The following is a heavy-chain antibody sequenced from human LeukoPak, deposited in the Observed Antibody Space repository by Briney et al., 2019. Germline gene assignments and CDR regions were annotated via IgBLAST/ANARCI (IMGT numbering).Heavy chain of an antibody. J-gene: IGHJ4*02. CDR1: GGYITSYY. D-gene: IGHD3-22*01. CDR3: ARLGGYSYYYDSSGYRLGELDY. Sequence: PSETLSLTCTVSGGYITSYYWSWIRQPPGKGLEWLGYIYYIGSTNYNPSLKSRVTISVDTSKNQFSLKLSSVTAADTAVYYCARLGGYSYYYDSSGYRLGELDYWGQGTLVTVSS. CDR2: IYYIGST. V-gene: IGHV4-59*01.